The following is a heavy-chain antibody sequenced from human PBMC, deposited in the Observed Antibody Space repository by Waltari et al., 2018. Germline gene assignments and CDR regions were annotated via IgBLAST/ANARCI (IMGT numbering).Heavy chain of an antibody. J-gene: IGHJ4*02. V-gene: IGHV4-34*01. CDR3: ARGATMVQGVIGL. CDR1: GGSFSGYS. CDR2: INHNGST. Sequence: QVQLQQWGAGLLKPSETLSLTCAVYGGSFSGYSWSWIRQPPGKGLEWIGEINHNGSTNYNPSLKSRVTISIDTSKNQFSLKVRSVTAADTAVYYCARGATMVQGVIGLWGQGTLVTVSS. D-gene: IGHD3-10*01.